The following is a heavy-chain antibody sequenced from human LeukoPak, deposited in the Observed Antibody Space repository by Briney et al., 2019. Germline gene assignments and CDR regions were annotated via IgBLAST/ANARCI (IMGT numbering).Heavy chain of an antibody. CDR1: GFTFSSHW. V-gene: IGHV3-7*01. Sequence: GGSLRLSGAASGFTFSSHWMSWARQAPGKGLEWVANIKEDGSEKRCVDSVKGRFTISRDTAKNSLYLQMNSLRVEDTAVYYCARTLTPRGYWGSGSSRAYFDYWGQGTLVTVSS. CDR2: IKEDGSEK. CDR3: ARTLTPRGYWGSGSSRAYFDY. J-gene: IGHJ4*02. D-gene: IGHD3-10*01.